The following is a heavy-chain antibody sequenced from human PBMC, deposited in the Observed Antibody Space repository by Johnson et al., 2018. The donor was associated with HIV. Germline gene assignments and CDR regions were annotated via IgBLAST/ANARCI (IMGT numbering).Heavy chain of an antibody. J-gene: IGHJ3*02. D-gene: IGHD6-13*01. CDR3: AREIIAAADDI. CDR1: GFTFSSYA. CDR2: ISYDGSNK. Sequence: QVQLVESGGGVVQPGRSLRLSCAASGFTFSSYAMHWVRQAPGKGLEWVAVISYDGSNKYYADSVKGRFTISRDNFKNTLYLQMNSLKVEDTAVYYCAREIIAAADDIWGQGTMVTVSS. V-gene: IGHV3-30*14.